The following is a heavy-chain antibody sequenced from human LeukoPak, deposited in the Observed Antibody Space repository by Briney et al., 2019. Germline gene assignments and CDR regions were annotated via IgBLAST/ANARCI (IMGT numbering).Heavy chain of an antibody. CDR3: TRPLAARRSIDY. J-gene: IGHJ4*02. V-gene: IGHV3-49*04. Sequence: PGGSLRLSCTASGFTFGDYAMSWVRQAPGKGLEWVGFIRSKAYGGTTEYAASVKGRFTISRDDSKSIAYLQMNSLKTEDTAVYYCTRPLAARRSIDYWGQGTLITVSS. CDR2: IRSKAYGGTT. CDR1: GFTFGDYA. D-gene: IGHD6-6*01.